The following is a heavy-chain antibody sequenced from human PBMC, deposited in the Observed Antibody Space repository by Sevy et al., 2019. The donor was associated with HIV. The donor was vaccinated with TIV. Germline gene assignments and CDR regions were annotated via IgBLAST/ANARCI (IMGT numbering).Heavy chain of an antibody. CDR2: IYCSGST. J-gene: IGHJ6*03. V-gene: IGHV4-59*08. CDR3: ARHGGKQWLGPYYYYYMDV. Sequence: SETLSLTCTVSGGSISSYYWSWIRQPPGKGLEWIGYIYCSGSTNYNPSLKSRVTISVDTSKNQFSLKLSSVTAADTAVYYCARHGGKQWLGPYYYYYMDVWGKGTTVTVSS. D-gene: IGHD6-19*01. CDR1: GGSISSYY.